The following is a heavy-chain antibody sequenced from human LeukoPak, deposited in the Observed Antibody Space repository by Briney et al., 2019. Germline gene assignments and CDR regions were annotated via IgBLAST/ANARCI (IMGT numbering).Heavy chain of an antibody. Sequence: PGGSLRLSCAASGFIFSGSAIHWVRQASGKGLDWVGRIRSKVNSYATVYAASVQGRFTISRDDSKNTAYLQMSSLKTEDTAVYYCTKTVPSGHYYYMDVWGKGTTVTVSS. V-gene: IGHV3-73*01. CDR2: IRSKVNSYAT. CDR1: GFIFSGSA. J-gene: IGHJ6*03. D-gene: IGHD4-11*01. CDR3: TKTVPSGHYYYMDV.